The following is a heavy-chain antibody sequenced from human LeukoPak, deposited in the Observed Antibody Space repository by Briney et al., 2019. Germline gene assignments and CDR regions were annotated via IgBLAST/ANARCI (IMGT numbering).Heavy chain of an antibody. CDR1: GFTVSTSY. J-gene: IGHJ4*02. CDR2: IYSGGIT. CDR3: ARFLDTTDSPFDY. D-gene: IGHD2/OR15-2a*01. Sequence: PGGSLRLSCAASGFTVSTSYMSWVRQAPGKGLEWVSFIYSGGITSYADSVKGRFIMSRDNSKNTLYLQMNSLRAEDTAVYYCARFLDTTDSPFDYWGQGTLVTVSS. V-gene: IGHV3-53*01.